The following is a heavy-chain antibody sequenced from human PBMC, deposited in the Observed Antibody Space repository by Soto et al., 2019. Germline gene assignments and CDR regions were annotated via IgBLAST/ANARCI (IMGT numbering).Heavy chain of an antibody. CDR2: MPYDGSNK. CDR1: GFTFSSYA. J-gene: IGHJ4*02. Sequence: GSLRLSCAASGFTFSSYAMHWVRQAPGKGLEWVAVMPYDGSNKYYADSVKGRFTISSDNSKNTLYLQMNSLRTEDTAVYYCARDLADYFDYWGQGTLVTVSS. D-gene: IGHD3-3*02. CDR3: ARDLADYFDY. V-gene: IGHV3-30-3*01.